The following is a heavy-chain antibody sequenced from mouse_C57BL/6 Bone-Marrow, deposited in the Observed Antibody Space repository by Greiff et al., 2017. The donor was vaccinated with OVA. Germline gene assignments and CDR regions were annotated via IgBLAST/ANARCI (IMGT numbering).Heavy chain of an antibody. CDR3: ERQAITTVDAY. Sequence: EVKLVESGGDLVKPGGSLKLSCAASGFTFSSYGMSWVRQTPDKRLEWVATISSGGSYTYYPDSVKGRFTISRDNAKNTLYLQMSSLKSEDTAMYYCERQAITTVDAYWGQGTLVTVSA. V-gene: IGHV5-6*01. D-gene: IGHD1-1*01. CDR1: GFTFSSYG. CDR2: ISSGGSYT. J-gene: IGHJ3*01.